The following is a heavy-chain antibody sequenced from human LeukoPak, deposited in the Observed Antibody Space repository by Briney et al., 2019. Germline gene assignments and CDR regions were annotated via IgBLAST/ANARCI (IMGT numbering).Heavy chain of an antibody. CDR2: ISSSSSYI. CDR3: ARGQGIAAAGDDY. D-gene: IGHD6-13*01. V-gene: IGHV3-21*01. Sequence: GGSLGLSCAASGFTFSSYSMNWVRQAPGKGLEWVSSISSSSSYIYYADSVKGRFTISRDNAKNSLYLQMNSLRAEDTAVYYCARGQGIAAAGDDYWGQGTLVTVSS. J-gene: IGHJ4*02. CDR1: GFTFSSYS.